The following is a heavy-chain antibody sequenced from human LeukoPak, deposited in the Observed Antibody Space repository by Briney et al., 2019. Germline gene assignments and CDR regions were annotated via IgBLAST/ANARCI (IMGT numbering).Heavy chain of an antibody. J-gene: IGHJ6*02. CDR3: ARTTVTTPGYYGMDV. CDR2: IIPIFATA. CDR1: GGTFSSYA. D-gene: IGHD4-17*01. Sequence: ASVKVSCKAFGGTFSSYAISWVRQAPGQGLEWMGGIIPIFATANYAQKFQGRVTITADESTSTAYMELSSLRSEDTAVYYCARTTVTTPGYYGMDVWGQGTTVTVSS. V-gene: IGHV1-69*13.